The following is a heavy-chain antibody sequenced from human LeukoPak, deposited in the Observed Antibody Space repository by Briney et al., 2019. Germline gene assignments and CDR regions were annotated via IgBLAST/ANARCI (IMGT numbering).Heavy chain of an antibody. CDR3: TTSVRGYSYFNS. Sequence: GGSLRLSCAASGFTFINAWMSWVRQAPGKGLEWVGRIKSKPDGGTTDYAAPVKGRFTISRDDSKNTLYLQMNSLKTEDTAVYYCTTSVRGYSYFNSWGQGTLVTVSS. J-gene: IGHJ4*02. CDR1: GFTFINAW. V-gene: IGHV3-15*01. D-gene: IGHD5-18*01. CDR2: IKSKPDGGTT.